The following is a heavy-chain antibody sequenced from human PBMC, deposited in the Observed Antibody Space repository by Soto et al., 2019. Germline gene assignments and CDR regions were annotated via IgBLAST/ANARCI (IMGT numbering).Heavy chain of an antibody. CDR2: VYYSGYT. J-gene: IGHJ6*02. Sequence: SETLSLTCTVSGGSIISYYWSWIRQPPGKGLEWIGYVYYSGYTNYNPSLQSRVSISVDTSKNQFSLEMSSVTAADTAVYYCARDWSSAYEVVRRGYCSGDGCYSRGYYGMDVWGPGTTVTVSS. CDR1: GGSIISYY. CDR3: ARDWSSAYEVVRRGYCSGDGCYSRGYYGMDV. V-gene: IGHV4-59*01. D-gene: IGHD2-15*01.